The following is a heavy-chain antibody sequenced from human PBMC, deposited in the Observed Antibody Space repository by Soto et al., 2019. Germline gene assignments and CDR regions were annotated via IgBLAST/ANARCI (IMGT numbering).Heavy chain of an antibody. J-gene: IGHJ4*02. V-gene: IGHV3-72*01. CDR2: SSDRAQGYSI. D-gene: IGHD2-15*01. CDR3: VRARYFADSSCYTRCLDF. CDR1: GLTLSDHY. Sequence: PGGSLRLSCAVSGLTLSDHYIDWVRQAPGKGLGWVGRSSDRAQGYSIAYAASFKGRFTTSGDKSKNSVYLQMNSLKTSDTAVYYCVRARYFADSSCYTRCLDFWGQGSLVTVSS.